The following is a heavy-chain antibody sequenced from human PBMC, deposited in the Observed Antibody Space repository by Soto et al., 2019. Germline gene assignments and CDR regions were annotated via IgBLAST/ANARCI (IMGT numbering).Heavy chain of an antibody. V-gene: IGHV3-23*01. D-gene: IGHD6-19*01. J-gene: IGHJ5*02. CDR3: AKAPMAVAGHNWFDP. CDR1: GFSFSSYA. CDR2: VSVSGGTT. Sequence: EVQLLESGGGLVQSGGSLRLYCAASGFSFSSYAMSWVRQAPGKGLEWVSDVSVSGGTTYYADPVKGRFTISRDNSKNTLYLQMNSLRAEDTAVYYCAKAPMAVAGHNWFDPWGQGTLVTVSP.